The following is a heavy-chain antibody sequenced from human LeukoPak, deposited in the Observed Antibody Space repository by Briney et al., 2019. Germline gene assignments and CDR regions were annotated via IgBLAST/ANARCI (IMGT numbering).Heavy chain of an antibody. J-gene: IGHJ6*03. D-gene: IGHD3-10*01. V-gene: IGHV1-2*02. CDR2: INPNSGGT. CDR1: GYTFTGYY. CDR3: ARGNMVRGVSWGGYYYYYMDV. Sequence: ASVKVSCKASGYTFTGYYMHWVRQAPGQGLEWMGWINPNSGGTNYAQKFQGRVTMTRDTSISTAYMELSRLRSDDTAVYYCARGNMVRGVSWGGYYYYYMDVWGKGTTVTVSS.